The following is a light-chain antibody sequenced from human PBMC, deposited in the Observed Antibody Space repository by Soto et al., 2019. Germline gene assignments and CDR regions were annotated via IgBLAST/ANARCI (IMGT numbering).Light chain of an antibody. CDR2: EVS. Sequence: QSALTQPPSASGSPGQSVTISCTGTSSDVGYYIYVSWYQQHPGKAPKLMFYEVSKRPSGVPDRFSGSKSGNTASLTVSGLQPEDEADYYCSSYAGSNTVIFGGGTKVTVL. CDR3: SSYAGSNTVI. J-gene: IGLJ2*01. CDR1: SSDVGYYIY. V-gene: IGLV2-8*01.